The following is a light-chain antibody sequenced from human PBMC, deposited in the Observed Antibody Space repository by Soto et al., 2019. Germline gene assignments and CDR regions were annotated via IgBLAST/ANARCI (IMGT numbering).Light chain of an antibody. J-gene: IGLJ2*01. CDR3: GTCDRSLSTQVV. CDR1: SSNIGNTS. CDR2: DNS. Sequence: QSALTQPPSVSAAPGQKVPISCSGSSSNIGNTSVSWYQQLPGTAPKLLIYDNSKRPSGIPDRFAGAKSGTSATLDITGLQTGDEADYYCGTCDRSLSTQVVFGGGTKVTVL. V-gene: IGLV1-51*01.